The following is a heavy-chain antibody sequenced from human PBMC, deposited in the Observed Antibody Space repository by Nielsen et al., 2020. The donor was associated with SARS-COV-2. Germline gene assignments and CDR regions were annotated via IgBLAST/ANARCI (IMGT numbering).Heavy chain of an antibody. CDR2: IRGTDDST. J-gene: IGHJ6*03. CDR3: AKGRGIVGRGNYYMDV. D-gene: IGHD3-16*01. V-gene: IGHV3-23*01. Sequence: GGSLRLSCAASGFIFSTYGMSWVRQAPGKGLEWVAAIRGTDDSTDYADSVKGRFTISRDKSKNTLYLQMNSLRAEDTAVYYCAKGRGIVGRGNYYMDVWDKGTTVTVSS. CDR1: GFIFSTYG.